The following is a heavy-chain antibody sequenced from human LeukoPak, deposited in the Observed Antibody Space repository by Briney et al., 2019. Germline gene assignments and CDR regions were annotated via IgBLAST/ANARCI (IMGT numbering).Heavy chain of an antibody. Sequence: GGSLRLSCAASGFTFDDYAMHWVRQVPGKGLEWVSFINWDGGSTYYADSVKGRFTISRDNSKNSLYLQMNSLRAEDTALYYCAKGTLGDYRAGPDYWGRGTLVTVSP. CDR1: GFTFDDYA. CDR2: INWDGGST. CDR3: AKGTLGDYRAGPDY. V-gene: IGHV3-43D*03. D-gene: IGHD4-17*01. J-gene: IGHJ4*02.